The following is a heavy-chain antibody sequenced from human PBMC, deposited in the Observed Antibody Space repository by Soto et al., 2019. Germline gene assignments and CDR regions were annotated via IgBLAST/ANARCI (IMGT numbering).Heavy chain of an antibody. Sequence: QVQLQQWGAGLLKPSETLSLTCAVYGGSFSGYYWTWIRQPPATGLEWIGEINHSGSTNYNPSLNSRFTISVDTSKHQFSLKLTSVTAAYTAVYYCARDKITGLFDYWGQGTLVTVSS. V-gene: IGHV4-34*01. D-gene: IGHD2-8*02. CDR1: GGSFSGYY. CDR2: INHSGST. J-gene: IGHJ4*02. CDR3: ARDKITGLFDY.